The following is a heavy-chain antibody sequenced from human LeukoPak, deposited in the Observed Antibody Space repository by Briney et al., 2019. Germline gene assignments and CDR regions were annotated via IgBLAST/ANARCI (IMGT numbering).Heavy chain of an antibody. CDR1: GGSISSYY. Sequence: SETLSLTCTVSGGSISSYYWSWIRQPPGKGLEWIGYIYYTGSTNYNPSLKSRVTISVDTSKNQFSLKLTSVTAADTAVYHCARDGVGSGWSDSFYYGMDVWGQGTTVTVSS. CDR2: IYYTGST. V-gene: IGHV4-59*01. D-gene: IGHD6-19*01. CDR3: ARDGVGSGWSDSFYYGMDV. J-gene: IGHJ6*02.